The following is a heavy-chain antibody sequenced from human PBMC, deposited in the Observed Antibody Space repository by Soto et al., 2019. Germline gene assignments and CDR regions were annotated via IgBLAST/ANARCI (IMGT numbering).Heavy chain of an antibody. J-gene: IGHJ4*02. CDR2: IKRKTDGGTT. CDR1: GFTFRSYW. D-gene: IGHD4-17*01. CDR3: ATDRRDYGDVHFDY. Sequence: GSLRLSCAVSGFTFRSYWMGWVRQAPGKGLELVGRIKRKTDGGTTDYAAPVKGRFTISRDDSKNTLYLEMNSLKTEDTAVYYCATDRRDYGDVHFDYWGQGTLVTVSS. V-gene: IGHV3-15*01.